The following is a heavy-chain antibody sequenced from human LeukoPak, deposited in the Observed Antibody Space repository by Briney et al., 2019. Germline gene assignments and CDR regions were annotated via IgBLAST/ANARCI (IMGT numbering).Heavy chain of an antibody. CDR2: IYSGGST. V-gene: IGHV3-66*01. CDR3: ARDLTIFGVVQPSGY. CDR1: GFTVSSNY. Sequence: GGSLRLSCAASGFTVSSNYMSWVRQAPGKGLECVSVIYSGGSTYYADSVKGRFTISRDNSKNTLYLQMNSLRAEDTAVYFCARDLTIFGVVQPSGYWGQGTLVTVSS. J-gene: IGHJ4*02. D-gene: IGHD3-3*01.